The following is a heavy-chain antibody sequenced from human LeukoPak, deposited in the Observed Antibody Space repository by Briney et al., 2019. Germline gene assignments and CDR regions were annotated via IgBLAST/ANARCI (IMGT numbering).Heavy chain of an antibody. V-gene: IGHV4-34*01. D-gene: IGHD3-10*01. J-gene: IGHJ6*02. CDR2: INHSGST. Sequence: SETLSLTCAVYGGSFSGYYWSWIRQPPEKGLEWIGEINHSGSTNYNPSLKSRVTISVDTSKNQFSLKLSSVTAADTAVYYCARSRITMVRGYYGMDVWGQGTTVTVSS. CDR3: ARSRITMVRGYYGMDV. CDR1: GGSFSGYY.